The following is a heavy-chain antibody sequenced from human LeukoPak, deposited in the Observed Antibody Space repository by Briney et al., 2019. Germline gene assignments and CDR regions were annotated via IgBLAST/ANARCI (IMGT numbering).Heavy chain of an antibody. D-gene: IGHD2-2*01. CDR2: ISYDGTNK. Sequence: GGSLRLSCAASGFAFSSYGMHWVRQAPGKGLAWVAVISYDGTNKYYADSVKGRFTISRDNSKNTLYLQMNSLRAEDTAVYYCAKGGPLGYCSSTSCPDYFDCWGQGTLVTVSS. J-gene: IGHJ4*02. CDR3: AKGGPLGYCSSTSCPDYFDC. CDR1: GFAFSSYG. V-gene: IGHV3-30*18.